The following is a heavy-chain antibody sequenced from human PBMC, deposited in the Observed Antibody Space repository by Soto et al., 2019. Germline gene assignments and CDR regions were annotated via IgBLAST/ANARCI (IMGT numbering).Heavy chain of an antibody. Sequence: GGSLRLSCAGSGFTFSSYGIHWVRQAPGKGLEWVALISYDGGNEKYTESVKDRFTISRDDSHNVAYLQMSSLRTEDTAMYYCAKDRYSGTYPTDFDYWGQGSLVTV. D-gene: IGHD1-26*01. J-gene: IGHJ4*02. CDR1: GFTFSSYG. V-gene: IGHV3-30*18. CDR2: ISYDGGNE. CDR3: AKDRYSGTYPTDFDY.